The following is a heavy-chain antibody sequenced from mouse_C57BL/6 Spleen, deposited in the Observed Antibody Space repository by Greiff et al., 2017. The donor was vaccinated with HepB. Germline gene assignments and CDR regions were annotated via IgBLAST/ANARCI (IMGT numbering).Heavy chain of an antibody. Sequence: QVQLQQSGAELVMPGASVKLSCKASGYTFTSYWMHWVKQRPGQGLEWIGEIDPSDSYTNYNQKFKGKSTLTVDKSSSTAYMQLSSLTSEDSAVYYCARGDPSYYFDYWGQGTTLTVSS. CDR3: ARGDPSYYFDY. J-gene: IGHJ2*01. CDR2: IDPSDSYT. CDR1: GYTFTSYW. V-gene: IGHV1-69*01.